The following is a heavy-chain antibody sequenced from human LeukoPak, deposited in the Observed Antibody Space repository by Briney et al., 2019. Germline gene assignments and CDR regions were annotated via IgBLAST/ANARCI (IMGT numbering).Heavy chain of an antibody. CDR2: MNPNSGNT. D-gene: IGHD3-9*01. J-gene: IGHJ3*02. Sequence: GASVKVSCKASGYTFTSYDINWVRQATGQGLEWMGWMNPNSGNTGYAQKFQGRVTMTRNTSISTAYMELSSLRSEDTAVYYCARLYYDILTGYSGDAFDIWGQGTMVTVSS. V-gene: IGHV1-8*01. CDR3: ARLYYDILTGYSGDAFDI. CDR1: GYTFTSYD.